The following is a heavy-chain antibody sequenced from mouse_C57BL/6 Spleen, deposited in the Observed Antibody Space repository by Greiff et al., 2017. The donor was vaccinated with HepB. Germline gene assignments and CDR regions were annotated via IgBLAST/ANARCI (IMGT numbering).Heavy chain of an antibody. V-gene: IGHV5-4*01. CDR1: GFTFSSYA. CDR3: ARDQGGYYDYAMDY. Sequence: EVKLVESGGGLVKPGGSLKLSCAASGFTFSSYAMSWVRQTPEKRLEWVATISDGGSYTYYPDNVKGRFTISRDNAKNNLYLQMSHLKSEDTAMYYCARDQGGYYDYAMDYWGQGTSVTVSS. J-gene: IGHJ4*01. D-gene: IGHD2-3*01. CDR2: ISDGGSYT.